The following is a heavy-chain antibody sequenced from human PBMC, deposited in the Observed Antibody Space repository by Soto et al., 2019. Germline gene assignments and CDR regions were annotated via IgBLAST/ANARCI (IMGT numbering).Heavy chain of an antibody. CDR1: GFTFSSYG. J-gene: IGHJ4*02. CDR2: ISYDGSNK. D-gene: IGHD2-15*01. Sequence: QVQLVESGGGVVQPGRSLRPSCAASGFTFSSYGMHWVRQAPGKGLEWVAVISYDGSNKYYADSVKGRFTISRDNSKNTLYLLMNSLRAEDTAVYYCAKDRARYCGGGSCYSIFDYWGQGTLVTVSS. V-gene: IGHV3-30*18. CDR3: AKDRARYCGGGSCYSIFDY.